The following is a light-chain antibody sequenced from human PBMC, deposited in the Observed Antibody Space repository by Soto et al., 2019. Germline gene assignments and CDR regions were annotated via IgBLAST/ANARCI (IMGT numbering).Light chain of an antibody. V-gene: IGKV3-15*01. J-gene: IGKJ4*01. CDR2: AAS. CDR3: QQYNNWPPT. Sequence: EIVMTQSPATLSVSPGERATLSCRASQNVDNNLAWYQQAPGQAPRLLMHAASTRATGVPARFSGSGSGTEFTLTISSLQSEDFAVYYCQQYNNWPPTFGGGTKVEIK. CDR1: QNVDNN.